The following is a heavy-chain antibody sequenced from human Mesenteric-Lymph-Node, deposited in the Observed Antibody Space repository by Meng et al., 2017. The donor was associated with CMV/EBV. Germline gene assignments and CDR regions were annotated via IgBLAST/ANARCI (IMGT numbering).Heavy chain of an antibody. Sequence: SETLSLTCSVSGGSISGYHWSWIRQPPGKTLEWIGYVHSTGNTGYNPPLLGRITISIDTSTNQFSLSLRSVTAADTAVYYCARAGKTSYDFWSGERPPAYWYSDLWGRGTLVTVSS. D-gene: IGHD3-3*01. CDR2: VHSTGNT. CDR1: GGSISGYH. CDR3: ARAGKTSYDFWSGERPPAYWYSDL. V-gene: IGHV4-59*01. J-gene: IGHJ2*01.